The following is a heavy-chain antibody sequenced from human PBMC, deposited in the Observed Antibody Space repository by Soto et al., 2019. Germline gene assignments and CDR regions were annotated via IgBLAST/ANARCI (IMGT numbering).Heavy chain of an antibody. Sequence: PSETLSLTCTVSGGSISSSSYYWGWIRQPPGKGLEWIGSIYYSGSTYYNPSLKSRVTISVDTSKNQFSLKLSSVTAADTAVYYCARHEVGPPYAFWSGYYIAPKYYYYYYGMDVWGQGTTVTVSS. CDR1: GGSISSSSYY. V-gene: IGHV4-39*01. CDR2: IYYSGST. D-gene: IGHD3-3*01. J-gene: IGHJ6*02. CDR3: ARHEVGPPYAFWSGYYIAPKYYYYYYGMDV.